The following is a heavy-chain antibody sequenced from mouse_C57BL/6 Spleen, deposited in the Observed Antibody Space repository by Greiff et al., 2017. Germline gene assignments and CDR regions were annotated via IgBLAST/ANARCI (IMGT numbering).Heavy chain of an antibody. D-gene: IGHD2-5*01. CDR3: ARKGDSNYDYFDY. V-gene: IGHV2-2*01. CDR1: GFSLTSYG. CDR2: IWSGGST. J-gene: IGHJ2*01. Sequence: VKLMESGPGLVQPSQSLSITCTVSGFSLTSYGVHWVRQSPGKGLEWLGVIWSGGSTDYNAAFISRLSISKDNSKSQVFFKMNSLQADDTAIYYCARKGDSNYDYFDYWGKGTTLTVSS.